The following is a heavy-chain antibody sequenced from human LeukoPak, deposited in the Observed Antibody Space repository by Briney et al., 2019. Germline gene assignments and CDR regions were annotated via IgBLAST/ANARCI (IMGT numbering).Heavy chain of an antibody. CDR2: ISGSGGST. V-gene: IGHV3-23*01. J-gene: IGHJ4*02. CDR3: ARDRRYYYDSSGCPDY. CDR1: GFTFSSYG. D-gene: IGHD3-22*01. Sequence: GGSLRLSCAASGFTFSSYGMSWVRQAPGKGLEWVSAISGSGGSTYYADSVKGRFTISRDNAKNSLYLQMNSLRAEDTAVYYCARDRRYYYDSSGCPDYWGQGTLVTVSS.